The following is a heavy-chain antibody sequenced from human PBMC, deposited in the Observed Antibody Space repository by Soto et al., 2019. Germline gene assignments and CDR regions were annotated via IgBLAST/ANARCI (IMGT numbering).Heavy chain of an antibody. CDR1: GFIFSNYV. V-gene: IGHV3-23*04. CDR3: AKRPRALRTLDY. J-gene: IGHJ4*02. Sequence: EVQLVDSGGGLVQPGGSLRLSCAASGFIFSNYVMSWVRQAPGKGLEWVSSISDSGGTSYYADSVKGRFTISRDNSKNTLYLQMNSLRAEDTAIYDCAKRPRALRTLDYWGQGTLGTVSS. D-gene: IGHD5-12*01. CDR2: ISDSGGTS.